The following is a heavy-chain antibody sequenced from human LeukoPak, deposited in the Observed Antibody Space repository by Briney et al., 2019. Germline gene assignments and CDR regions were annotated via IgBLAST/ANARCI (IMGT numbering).Heavy chain of an antibody. CDR2: IYYSGST. Sequence: SETLSLTCTVSGGSISSGDYYWSWIRQPPGKGLEWIGYIYYSGSTYYNPSLKSRVTISVDTSKNQFSLKLSSVTAADTAVYYCARAPAYCSGGMGVCGMDVWGQGTTVTVSS. J-gene: IGHJ6*02. CDR3: ARAPAYCSGGMGVCGMDV. V-gene: IGHV4-30-4*01. D-gene: IGHD2-15*01. CDR1: GGSISSGDYY.